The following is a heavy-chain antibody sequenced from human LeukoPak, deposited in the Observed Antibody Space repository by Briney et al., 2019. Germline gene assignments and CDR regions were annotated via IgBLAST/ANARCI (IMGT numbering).Heavy chain of an antibody. D-gene: IGHD5-12*01. J-gene: IGHJ4*02. CDR1: GFTFSSYG. CDR2: IWYDGSNK. CDR3: ASPPRARYSGYDLDY. V-gene: IGHV3-33*01. Sequence: PGGSLRLSCAASGFTFSSYGMHWVRQAPGKGLEWVAVIWYDGSNKYYADSVKGRFTISRDNSKNTLYLQMNSLRAEDTAVYYCASPPRARYSGYDLDYWGQGTLVTVSS.